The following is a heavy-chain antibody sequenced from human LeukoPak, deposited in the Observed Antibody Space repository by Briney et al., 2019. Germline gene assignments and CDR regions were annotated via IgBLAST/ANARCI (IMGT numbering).Heavy chain of an antibody. J-gene: IGHJ4*02. CDR3: ARDLDSYGYRDFDY. CDR1: GFTFSSYS. D-gene: IGHD5-18*01. CDR2: ISGSSSYI. V-gene: IGHV3-21*01. Sequence: PGGSLRLSCAASGFTFSSYSMNWVRQAPGKGLEWVSSISGSSSYIYYADSVKGRFTISRNNVKNSLYLQMNSLRAEDTAVYYCARDLDSYGYRDFDYWGQGTLVTVSS.